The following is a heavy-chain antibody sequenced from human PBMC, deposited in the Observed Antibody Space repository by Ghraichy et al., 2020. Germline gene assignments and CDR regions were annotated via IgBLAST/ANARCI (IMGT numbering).Heavy chain of an antibody. J-gene: IGHJ4*02. CDR1: GFTFSSYV. CDR3: AKERDSSCYYPLFDY. CDR2: IICSSGST. V-gene: IGHV3-23*01. Sequence: GGSLRLSCAASGFTFSSYVMTWVRQAPGKGLEWVSAIICSSGSTYYADSVKGRFTISRDNSKKTLYLQMNSLRAEDTALYYCAKERDSSCYYPLFDYWGQGTLVTVSS. D-gene: IGHD3-22*01.